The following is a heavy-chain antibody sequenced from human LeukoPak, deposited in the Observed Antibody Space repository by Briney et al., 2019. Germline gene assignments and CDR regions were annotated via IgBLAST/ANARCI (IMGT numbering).Heavy chain of an antibody. Sequence: GGSLRLSCAASGFTFSSYWMSWVRQAPGKGLEWVANIKQDGSEKYYVDSVKGRFTISRDNAKNSLDLQMNSLRAEDTAVYFCARRPDYGGTPTFDYWGQGTPVTVSS. CDR2: IKQDGSEK. D-gene: IGHD4-23*01. CDR1: GFTFSSYW. V-gene: IGHV3-7*04. CDR3: ARRPDYGGTPTFDY. J-gene: IGHJ4*02.